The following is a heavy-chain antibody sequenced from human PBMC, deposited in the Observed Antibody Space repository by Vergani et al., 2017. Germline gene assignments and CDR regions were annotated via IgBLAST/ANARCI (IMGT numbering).Heavy chain of an antibody. J-gene: IGHJ1*01. CDR3: TTAWGLYYLHGEYCQY. D-gene: IGHD3-10*01. Sequence: VQLVESGGGLVQPGGSRRLYCAGAGFTFDTYTMAYVRQAPGKGLEWVATISSGGGDIFYADSVKGRFTISRDNSKNTLFLQMNSLKAEDTSVFYCTTAWGLYYLHGEYCQYWGRGTLVSVS. CDR1: GFTFDTYT. V-gene: IGHV3-23*04. CDR2: ISSGGGDI.